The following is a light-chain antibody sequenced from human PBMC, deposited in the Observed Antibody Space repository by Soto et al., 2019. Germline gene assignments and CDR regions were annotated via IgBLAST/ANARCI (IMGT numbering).Light chain of an antibody. CDR3: QQYGRSPRT. Sequence: EIVLTQSPGTLSLSPGERATLSCRASQSVSSSYLAWYQQKPGQAPRLLIYGASSRATGIPDRFSGGGSGTDFSLTSSRLEPEDFAVYYWQQYGRSPRTFGQGTKVEIK. CDR1: QSVSSSY. V-gene: IGKV3-20*01. J-gene: IGKJ1*01. CDR2: GAS.